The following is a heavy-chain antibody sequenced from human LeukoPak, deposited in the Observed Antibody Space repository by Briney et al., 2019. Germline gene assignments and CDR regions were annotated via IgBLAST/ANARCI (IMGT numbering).Heavy chain of an antibody. V-gene: IGHV3-53*01. CDR3: AGGRSGYDYIRY. Sequence: PGGSLRLSCTVSGFTVSSNSMSWVRQAPGKGLEWVSFIYSDNTHYSDSVKGRFTISRDNSKNTLYLQMNSLRAEDTAVYYCAGGRSGYDYIRYWGQGTLVTISS. CDR2: IYSDNT. D-gene: IGHD5-12*01. J-gene: IGHJ4*02. CDR1: GFTVSSNS.